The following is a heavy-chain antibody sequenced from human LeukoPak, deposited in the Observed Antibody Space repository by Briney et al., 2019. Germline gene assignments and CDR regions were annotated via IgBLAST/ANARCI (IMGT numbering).Heavy chain of an antibody. CDR3: AGLVGRYSSGLYYYYFDY. J-gene: IGHJ4*02. D-gene: IGHD3-22*01. CDR1: GGLISSYY. CDR2: IYYSVIA. Sequence: PSETLSLTCTVSGGLISSYYWSWIRQPPGKGLEWIGYIYYSVIATYNPSLKSRVTISVDMSKNQFSLKLSSVTAADTAVYYCAGLVGRYSSGLYYYYFDYWGQGTLVTVSS. V-gene: IGHV4-59*01.